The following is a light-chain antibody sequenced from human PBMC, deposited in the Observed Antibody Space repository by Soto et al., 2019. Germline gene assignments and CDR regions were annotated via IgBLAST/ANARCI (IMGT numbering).Light chain of an antibody. CDR3: SSYAGISNFYV. CDR1: SSDVGGYNY. V-gene: IGLV2-14*01. CDR2: EVS. J-gene: IGLJ1*01. Sequence: QSVLTQPASVSGSPGQSITISCTGTSSDVGGYNYVSWYQQHPGKAPKLMIYEVSNRPSGVSNRFSGSKSGNTASLTISGLQAGDEADYYCSSYAGISNFYVFGTGTKVTVL.